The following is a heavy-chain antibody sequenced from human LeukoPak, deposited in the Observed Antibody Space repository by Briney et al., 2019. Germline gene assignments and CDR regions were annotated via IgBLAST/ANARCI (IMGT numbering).Heavy chain of an antibody. CDR3: AREGGDYYDSSGYLDY. Sequence: ASVKVSCKASGGTFSSYAISWVRQAPGQGLEWMGGIIPIFGTANYAQKFQGRVTITTDESTSTAYMELSSLRSEDTAVYYCAREGGDYYDSSGYLDYWGQGTLVTVSS. V-gene: IGHV1-69*05. J-gene: IGHJ4*02. D-gene: IGHD3-22*01. CDR1: GGTFSSYA. CDR2: IIPIFGTA.